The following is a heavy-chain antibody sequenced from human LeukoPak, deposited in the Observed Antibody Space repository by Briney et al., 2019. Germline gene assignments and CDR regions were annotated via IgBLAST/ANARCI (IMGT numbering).Heavy chain of an antibody. CDR2: IYYSGST. Sequence: PSETLSLTCTVSGGSISSSSYYWGWIRQPPGKGLEWIGSIYYSGSTYYNPSLKSRVTISVDTSKNQFSLKLSSVTAADTAVYYCARMGGSSSWYRNYYYYYMDVWGKGTTVTVSS. D-gene: IGHD6-13*01. CDR1: GGSISSSSYY. CDR3: ARMGGSSSWYRNYYYYYMDV. V-gene: IGHV4-39*07. J-gene: IGHJ6*03.